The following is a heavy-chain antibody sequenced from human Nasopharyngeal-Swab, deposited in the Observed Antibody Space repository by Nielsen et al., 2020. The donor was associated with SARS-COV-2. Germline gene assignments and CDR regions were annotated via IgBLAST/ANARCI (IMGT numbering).Heavy chain of an antibody. CDR2: ISYDGSNK. CDR3: AKSGGLYCSGGSCYRAYFDY. J-gene: IGHJ4*02. D-gene: IGHD2-15*01. V-gene: IGHV3-30*18. CDR1: GFTFSSYG. Sequence: GGSLRLSCAASGFTFSSYGMHWVRQAPGMGLEWVAVISYDGSNKYYADSVKGRFTISRDNSKNTLYLQMNSLRAEDTAVYYCAKSGGLYCSGGSCYRAYFDYWGQGTLVTVSS.